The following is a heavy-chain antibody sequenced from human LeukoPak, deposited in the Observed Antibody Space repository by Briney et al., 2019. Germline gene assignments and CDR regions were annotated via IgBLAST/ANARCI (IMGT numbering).Heavy chain of an antibody. V-gene: IGHV5-51*01. D-gene: IGHD2-2*01. CDR1: GYSFTSYW. J-gene: IGHJ4*02. CDR3: ARLRYCSSTSCYGPDY. Sequence: GESLKISCKGSGYSFTSYWIGWVRQMPGKGLEWMGLIYPGDSDTRYSPSFQGQVTISADKSISTAYLQWSSLKASDTAMYYCARLRYCSSTSCYGPDYWGQGTLVTVSS. CDR2: IYPGDSDT.